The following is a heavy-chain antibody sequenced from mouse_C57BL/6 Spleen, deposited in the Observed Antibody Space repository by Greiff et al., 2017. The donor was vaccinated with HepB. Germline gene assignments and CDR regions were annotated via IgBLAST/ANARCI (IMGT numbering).Heavy chain of an antibody. CDR2: IYPGDGDT. CDR1: GYAFSSSW. Sequence: VQLVESGPELVKPGASVKISCKASGYAFSSSWMNWVKQRPGKGLEWIGRIYPGDGDTNYNGKFKGKATLTADKSSSTAYMQLSSLTSEDSAVYFCARLDGYYGYFDVWGTGTTVTVSS. J-gene: IGHJ1*03. D-gene: IGHD2-3*01. CDR3: ARLDGYYGYFDV. V-gene: IGHV1-82*01.